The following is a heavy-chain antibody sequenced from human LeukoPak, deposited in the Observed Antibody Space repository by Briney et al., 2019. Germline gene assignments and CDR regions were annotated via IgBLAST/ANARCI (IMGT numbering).Heavy chain of an antibody. Sequence: GGSLRLSCAASGFAFNDYYMDWVRQAPGKGLEWVAVISYDGSNKYYADSVKGRFTISRDNSKNTLYLQMNSLRAEDTAVYYCAKAPGYSSSSRPGYWGQGTLVTVSS. J-gene: IGHJ4*02. CDR1: GFAFNDYY. D-gene: IGHD6-6*01. CDR2: ISYDGSNK. V-gene: IGHV3-30*18. CDR3: AKAPGYSSSSRPGY.